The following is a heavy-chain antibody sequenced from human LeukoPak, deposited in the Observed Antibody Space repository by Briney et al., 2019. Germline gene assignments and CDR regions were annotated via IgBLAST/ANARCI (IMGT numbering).Heavy chain of an antibody. CDR2: IYTSGST. Sequence: PSETLSLTCTVSGGSISSYYWSWIRQPAGKGLEWIGRIYTSGSTNYNPSLKSRVTMSVDTSKNQFSLKLSSVTAADTAVYYCAREVSPYYDILTGYYDYDAFDIWGQGTMVTVSS. D-gene: IGHD3-9*01. CDR1: GGSISSYY. J-gene: IGHJ3*02. CDR3: AREVSPYYDILTGYYDYDAFDI. V-gene: IGHV4-4*07.